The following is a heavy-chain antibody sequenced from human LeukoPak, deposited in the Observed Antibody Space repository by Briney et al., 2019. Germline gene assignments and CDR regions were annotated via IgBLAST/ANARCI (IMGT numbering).Heavy chain of an antibody. CDR1: GFTFSSHA. J-gene: IGHJ3*02. V-gene: IGHV3-30*04. CDR2: ISYDGTKT. D-gene: IGHD2-2*03. Sequence: PGRSLRLSCAASGFTFSSHAMHWVRQAPGKGLEWVAAISYDGTKTYYADSVKGRITISRDNFKNALHLQMNSLRAEDTAVYYCVRQMDEGLDIWGQGTMVTVSS. CDR3: VRQMDEGLDI.